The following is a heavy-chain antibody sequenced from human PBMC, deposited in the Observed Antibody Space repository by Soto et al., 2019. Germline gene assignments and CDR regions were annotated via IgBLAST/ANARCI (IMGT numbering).Heavy chain of an antibody. Sequence: QVHLVQSGAEVEKPGASVKVSCKASGYTFTDYGISWVRQAPGQGLQWMGWITDFNGNTKYPQQFQGRVTMTTDTSTSTAYMELRSLESDDTAVYYCARISQSDFWSGYYYFFDYWGQGTLVTVSS. D-gene: IGHD3-3*01. J-gene: IGHJ4*02. CDR3: ARISQSDFWSGYYYFFDY. CDR1: GYTFTDYG. V-gene: IGHV1-18*01. CDR2: ITDFNGNT.